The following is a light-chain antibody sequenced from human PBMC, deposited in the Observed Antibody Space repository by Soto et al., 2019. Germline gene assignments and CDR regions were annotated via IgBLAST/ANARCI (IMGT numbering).Light chain of an antibody. V-gene: IGLV1-44*01. Sequence: QSVLAQPPSASGTPGQGVIISCSGSNSNIGGNTVNWYKQLPGTAPKPLIYANNLRPSGVPDRFSGSKSGTSASLAISGLQSEDEADYYCAVWDDSLNGWVFGGGTKLTVL. CDR2: ANN. CDR1: NSNIGGNT. CDR3: AVWDDSLNGWV. J-gene: IGLJ3*02.